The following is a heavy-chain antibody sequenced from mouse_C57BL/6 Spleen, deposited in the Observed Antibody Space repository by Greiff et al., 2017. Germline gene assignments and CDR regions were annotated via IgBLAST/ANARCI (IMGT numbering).Heavy chain of an antibody. V-gene: IGHV1-82*01. J-gene: IGHJ1*03. D-gene: IGHD1-1*01. Sequence: VQLQQSGPELVKPGASVKISCKASGYAFSSSWMNWVKQRPGKGLEWIGRIYPGDGDTNYNGKFKGKATLTADKSSSTAYMQLSSLTSEDSAVYFCARDSVVGRYFDVWGTGTTVTVSS. CDR1: GYAFSSSW. CDR2: IYPGDGDT. CDR3: ARDSVVGRYFDV.